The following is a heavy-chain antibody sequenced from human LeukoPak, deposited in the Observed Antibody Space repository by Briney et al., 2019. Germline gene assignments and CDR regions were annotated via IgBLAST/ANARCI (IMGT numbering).Heavy chain of an antibody. D-gene: IGHD2-2*01. CDR2: ISPYNSNT. Sequence: ASVRVSCKASGYTFTNYGISWVRQAPGQGLEWMGWISPYNSNTNYAQKLQGRVTMTTDTSTSTAYMELRSLRSDDTAVYYCARDIVVVPAASPYYYYYGMDVWGQGTTVTVSS. CDR3: ARDIVVVPAASPYYYYYGMDV. V-gene: IGHV1-18*01. CDR1: GYTFTNYG. J-gene: IGHJ6*02.